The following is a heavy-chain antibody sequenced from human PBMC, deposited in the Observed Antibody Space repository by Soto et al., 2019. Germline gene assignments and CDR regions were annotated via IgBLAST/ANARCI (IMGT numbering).Heavy chain of an antibody. V-gene: IGHV3-7*05. D-gene: IGHD1-26*01. CDR1: GFTFSSYW. Sequence: EVQLVESGGGLVQPGGSLRLSCAASGFTFSSYWMSWVRQAPGKGLEWVANIKQDGSEKYYVDSVKGRFTISRDNAKNSLYLQMNSLRAEDTAVYYCAREKWELPTTCDYWGQGTLVTVSS. CDR2: IKQDGSEK. J-gene: IGHJ4*02. CDR3: AREKWELPTTCDY.